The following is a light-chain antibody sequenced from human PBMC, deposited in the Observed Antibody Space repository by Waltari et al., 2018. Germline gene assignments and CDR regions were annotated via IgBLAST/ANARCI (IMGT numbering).Light chain of an antibody. CDR1: TSNIGGGNF. V-gene: IGLV1-47*01. J-gene: IGLJ1*01. CDR2: RDN. Sequence: QSLLTQPPSASGTPGQRVIISCLGRTSNIGGGNFLYWYQQVAGAAPKLLISRDNKRPSGVPDRFSGSKSDNSASLAISGLRSEDEADYYCASWDDSLSGYVFGAGTKVTVL. CDR3: ASWDDSLSGYV.